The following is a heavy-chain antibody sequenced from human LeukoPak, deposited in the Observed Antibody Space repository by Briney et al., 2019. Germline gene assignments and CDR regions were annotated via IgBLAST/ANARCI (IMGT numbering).Heavy chain of an antibody. D-gene: IGHD3-22*01. CDR1: GYTFTGYY. J-gene: IGHJ5*02. CDR2: INPNSGGT. Sequence: VASVKVSCKASGYTFTGYYMHWVRLAPGQGLEWMGWINPNSGGTNYAQKFQGRVTMTRDTSISTAYMELSRLRSDDTAVYYCARGNYYDSSPWFDPWGQGTLVTVSS. CDR3: ARGNYYDSSPWFDP. V-gene: IGHV1-2*02.